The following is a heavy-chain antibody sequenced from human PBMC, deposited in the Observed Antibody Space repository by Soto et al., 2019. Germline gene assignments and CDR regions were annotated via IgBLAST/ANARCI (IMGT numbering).Heavy chain of an antibody. CDR3: ARESTAMANYYYGMDV. J-gene: IGHJ6*02. CDR2: IIPIFGTA. D-gene: IGHD5-18*01. CDR1: GGTFSSYA. V-gene: IGHV1-69*05. Sequence: QVQLVQSGAEVKKPGSSVKVSCKASGGTFSSYAISWVRQAPGQGLEWMGGIIPIFGTANYAQKFQGRGPLPXXEXTXTPDMDLSKLRTEATDVYYCARESTAMANYYYGMDVWGQGTTVTVSS.